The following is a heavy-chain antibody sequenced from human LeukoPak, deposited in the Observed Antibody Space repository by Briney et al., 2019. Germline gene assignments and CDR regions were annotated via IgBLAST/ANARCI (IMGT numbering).Heavy chain of an antibody. D-gene: IGHD3-10*01. CDR1: GYTFTGYY. CDR3: ARGGGITMVRGVIIEADY. Sequence: ASVKVSCKASGYTFTGYYMHWVRQAPGQGLEWMGWINTNTGNPTYAQGFTGRFVFSLDTTVSTAYLQISSLKAEDTAVYYCARGGGITMVRGVIIEADYWGQGTLVTVSS. J-gene: IGHJ4*02. V-gene: IGHV7-4-1*02. CDR2: INTNTGNP.